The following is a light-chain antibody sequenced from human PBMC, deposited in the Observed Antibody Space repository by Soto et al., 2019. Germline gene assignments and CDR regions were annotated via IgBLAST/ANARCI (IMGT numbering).Light chain of an antibody. CDR3: QQYGDSPLT. CDR2: GTS. J-gene: IGKJ4*01. CDR1: QSVRNSY. Sequence: EIVLTQSPGTLSLSPGERATLSCRASQSVRNSYLAWYQQKPGQAPRLLTYGTSSRATGIPERFSGSGSGTDFTLTISRLEPEDFAVYYCQQYGDSPLTFGGGTKVEIK. V-gene: IGKV3-20*01.